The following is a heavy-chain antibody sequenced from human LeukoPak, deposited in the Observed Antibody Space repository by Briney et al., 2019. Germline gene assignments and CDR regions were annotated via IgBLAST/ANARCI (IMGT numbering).Heavy chain of an antibody. J-gene: IGHJ4*02. Sequence: SETLSLTCTVSGGSISSSSYYWGWIRQPPGKGLEWIGSIYYGGSTYYNPSLKSRVTISVDTSKNQFSLKLSSVTAADTAVYYCARSYYYYYFDYWGQGTLVTVSS. CDR1: GGSISSSSYY. CDR3: ARSYYYYYFDY. V-gene: IGHV4-39*01. CDR2: IYYGGST. D-gene: IGHD3-10*01.